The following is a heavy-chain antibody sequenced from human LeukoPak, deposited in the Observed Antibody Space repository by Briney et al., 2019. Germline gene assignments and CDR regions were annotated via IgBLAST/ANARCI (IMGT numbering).Heavy chain of an antibody. Sequence: SETLSLTCTVSGGSISSGGYYWSWIRQHPGNGLEWIGYIYYSGSTYYNPSLKSRVTISVDTSKNQFSLKLSSVTAADTAVYYCARGPRKPYYYDSSGYYGTNWFDPWGQGTLVTVSS. CDR3: ARGPRKPYYYDSSGYYGTNWFDP. J-gene: IGHJ5*02. D-gene: IGHD3-22*01. CDR2: IYYSGST. V-gene: IGHV4-31*03. CDR1: GGSISSGGYY.